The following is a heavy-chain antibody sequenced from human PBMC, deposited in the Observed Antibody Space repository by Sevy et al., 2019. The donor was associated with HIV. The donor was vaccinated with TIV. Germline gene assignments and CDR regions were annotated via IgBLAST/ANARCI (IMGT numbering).Heavy chain of an antibody. V-gene: IGHV3-53*04. CDR2: IYSACAT. D-gene: IGHD5-18*01. Sequence: GSLRLSCVVSGFSVRDNYVSWVRQVAGRGLEWVSIIYSACATYYRDSVKGRFTISRHISENTVYLQMNSLRTEDTALYYCMGGNSYGDAFNIWGQGTKVTVSS. CDR1: GFSVRDNY. J-gene: IGHJ3*02. CDR3: MGGNSYGDAFNI.